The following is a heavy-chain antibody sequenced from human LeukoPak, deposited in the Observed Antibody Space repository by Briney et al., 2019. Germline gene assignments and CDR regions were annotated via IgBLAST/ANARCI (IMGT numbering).Heavy chain of an antibody. J-gene: IGHJ6*02. CDR3: ASFRPVDYYFYGVDV. V-gene: IGHV4-4*07. CDR1: GGSITNYY. CDR2: IYTSGIT. Sequence: SSETLSLTCTVSGGSITNYYWNWIRQPAGRGLEWIGRIYTSGITNYSPSLESRVTLSVDASKNQFSLRLTSVTAADTAVYFCASFRPVDYYFYGVDVWGQGTTVTVSS.